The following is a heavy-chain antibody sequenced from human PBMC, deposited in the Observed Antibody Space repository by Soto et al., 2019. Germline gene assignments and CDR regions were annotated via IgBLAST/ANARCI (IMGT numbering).Heavy chain of an antibody. CDR3: ARDHYSSSWYRGVWFDP. CDR2: TYYRSKWYN. J-gene: IGHJ5*02. Sequence: SQTLSLTCAISGDSVSSNSAAGNCIMHSPSRVLEWLGRTYYRSKWYNDYAVSVKSRITINPDTSKNQFSLQLNSVTPEDTAVYYCARDHYSSSWYRGVWFDPWGQGTLVTVSS. CDR1: GDSVSSNSAA. D-gene: IGHD6-13*01. V-gene: IGHV6-1*01.